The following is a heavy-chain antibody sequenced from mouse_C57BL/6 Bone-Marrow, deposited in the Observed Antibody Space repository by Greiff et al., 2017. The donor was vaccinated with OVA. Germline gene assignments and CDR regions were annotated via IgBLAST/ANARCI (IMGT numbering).Heavy chain of an antibody. CDR1: GYTFTDYE. CDR3: KGGGSYFDY. CDR2: IDPETGGT. J-gene: IGHJ2*01. V-gene: IGHV1-15*01. Sequence: QVQLQQSGAELVRPGASVTLSCKASGYTFTDYEMHWVKQTPVHGLEWIGAIDPETGGTAYNQKFKGKAILTADKSSSTAYMELRSLTSEASAVFSCKGGGSYFDYWGQGTTLTVSS.